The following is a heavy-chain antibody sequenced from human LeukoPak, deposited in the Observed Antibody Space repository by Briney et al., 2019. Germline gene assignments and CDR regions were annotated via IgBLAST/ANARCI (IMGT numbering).Heavy chain of an antibody. CDR1: GFTFSSYW. D-gene: IGHD5-18*01. V-gene: IGHV3-74*01. Sequence: GGSLRLSCAASGFTFSSYWMHWVRQAPGKGLVWVSRINSDGSSTSYADPVKGRFTISRDNSKNTLYLQMGSLRAEDMAVYYCARSPVDTAMPIDYWGQGTLVTVSS. CDR2: INSDGSST. CDR3: ARSPVDTAMPIDY. J-gene: IGHJ4*02.